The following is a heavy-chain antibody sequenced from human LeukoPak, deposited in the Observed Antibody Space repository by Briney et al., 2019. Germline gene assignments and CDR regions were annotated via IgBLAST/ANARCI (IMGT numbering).Heavy chain of an antibody. V-gene: IGHV3-23*01. Sequence: GGSLRLSCAASGFTFSSYAMTWVRQAPGKGLEWVSAISGSGSSTYYADSVKGRFTSSRDNSKSTLYLQMSNLRAEDTAVYFCAKNRGTGLAFYDYWGQGTLVTVSS. CDR3: AKNRGTGLAFYDY. D-gene: IGHD1-1*01. J-gene: IGHJ4*02. CDR2: ISGSGSST. CDR1: GFTFSSYA.